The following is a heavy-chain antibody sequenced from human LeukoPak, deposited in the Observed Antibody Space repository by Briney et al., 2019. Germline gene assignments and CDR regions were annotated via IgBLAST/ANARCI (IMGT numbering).Heavy chain of an antibody. CDR1: GFTFSGYS. J-gene: IGHJ4*02. CDR2: ISSSSSYI. CDR3: ARKSIAVAGPLDY. Sequence: PGGSLRLSCAASGFTFSGYSMNWVRQAPGKGLEWVSSISSSSSYIYYADSVKGRFTISRDNAKNSLYLQMNSLRAEDTAMYYCARKSIAVAGPLDYWGQGTLVTVSS. D-gene: IGHD6-19*01. V-gene: IGHV3-21*01.